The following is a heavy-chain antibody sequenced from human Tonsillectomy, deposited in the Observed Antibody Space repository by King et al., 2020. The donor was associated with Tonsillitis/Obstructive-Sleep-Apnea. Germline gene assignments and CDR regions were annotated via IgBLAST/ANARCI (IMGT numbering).Heavy chain of an antibody. CDR2: INHSGST. Sequence: VQLQQWGAGLLKPAETLSLPCAAYGVSFSGYYWSWIRQPPGKGLEWIGEINHSGSTNYNPSLKSRVIISVDTSKNQFSLKLTAVTAADTAVYYCAVGDNYYDYYMDVWGKGTTVTVSS. D-gene: IGHD1-26*01. J-gene: IGHJ6*03. V-gene: IGHV4-34*01. CDR3: AVGDNYYDYYMDV. CDR1: GVSFSGYY.